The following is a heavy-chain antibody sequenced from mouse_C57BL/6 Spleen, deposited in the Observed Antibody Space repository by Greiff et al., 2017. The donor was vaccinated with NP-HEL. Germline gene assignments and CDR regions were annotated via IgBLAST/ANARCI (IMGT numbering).Heavy chain of an antibody. CDR1: GYTFTDYN. J-gene: IGHJ4*01. V-gene: IGHV1-18*01. Sequence: EVQLQQSGPELVKPGASVKIPCKASGYTFTDYNMDWVKQSHGKSLEWIGDINPNNGGTIYNQKFKGKATLTVDKSSSTAYMELRSLTSEDTAVYYCARGSYGSSLYYYAMDYWGQGTSVTVSS. CDR3: ARGSYGSSLYYYAMDY. CDR2: INPNNGGT. D-gene: IGHD1-1*01.